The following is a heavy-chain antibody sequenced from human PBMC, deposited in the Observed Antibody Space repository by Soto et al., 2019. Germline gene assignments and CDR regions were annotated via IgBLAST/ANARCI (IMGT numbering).Heavy chain of an antibody. J-gene: IGHJ3*02. CDR2: ISANSGSI. CDR3: VRDTSRMVPGVIDSFDI. V-gene: IGHV3-9*01. CDR1: GFTFDDYA. Sequence: GGSLRLSCAASGFTFDDYAMHWVRQAPGKGLEWVSGISANSGSIGYADSVKGRFTIARDNAKNSPYLQMNTLRPEDAALYYCVRDTSRMVPGVIDSFDIWGHGTMVTVSS. D-gene: IGHD3-10*01.